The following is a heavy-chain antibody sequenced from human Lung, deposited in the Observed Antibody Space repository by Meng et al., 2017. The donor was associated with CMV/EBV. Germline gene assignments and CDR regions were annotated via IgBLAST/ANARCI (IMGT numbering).Heavy chain of an antibody. CDR2: LYPDGST. V-gene: IGHV4-4*07. Sequence: GLLQGPGPRMGNHSATLSVNGIAASDAITSYLWGWVRQPAGKGLEWIGRLYPDGSTDYSPSLRSRLTLSLDTSKSRFSLKLRSVTAADTAIHYCARTPDRFCNTHMCYAFDYWGQGALVTVSS. CDR1: SDAITSYL. CDR3: ARTPDRFCNTHMCYAFDY. D-gene: IGHD2-2*01. J-gene: IGHJ4*02.